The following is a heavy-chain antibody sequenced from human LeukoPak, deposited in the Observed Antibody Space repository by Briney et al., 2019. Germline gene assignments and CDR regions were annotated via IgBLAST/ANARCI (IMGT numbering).Heavy chain of an antibody. V-gene: IGHV3-21*06. D-gene: IGHD2-15*01. J-gene: IGHJ5*02. CDR1: GFNYRTFT. Sequence: GGSLRLSCAASGFNYRTFTMHWVRQAPGKGLEWVSSVSTSSTYTHYADSVRGRFTVSRDNSKNALFLQVTNLRAEDTAVYCCARGRSGDGGLDPWAREPWSPSLQ. CDR2: VSTSSTYT. CDR3: ARGRSGDGGLDP.